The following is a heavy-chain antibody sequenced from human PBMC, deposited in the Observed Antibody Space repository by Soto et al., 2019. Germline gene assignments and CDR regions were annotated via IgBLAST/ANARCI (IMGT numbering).Heavy chain of an antibody. J-gene: IGHJ4*02. Sequence: GASVKVSCKASGYTFTNYGISWVRQAPGQGLEWMGWISGFNDNANYAQNLQDRVTMTIDTSTSTAFLELRSLTSDDTAVYYCAKDHSNTADPFDYWSQGTLVTVSS. CDR3: AKDHSNTADPFDY. D-gene: IGHD6-13*01. CDR2: ISGFNDNA. CDR1: GYTFTNYG. V-gene: IGHV1-18*01.